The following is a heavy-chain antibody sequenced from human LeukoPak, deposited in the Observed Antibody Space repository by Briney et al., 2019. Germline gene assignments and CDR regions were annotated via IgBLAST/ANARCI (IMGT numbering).Heavy chain of an antibody. CDR1: GYTFPANY. CDR2: INPNSGGS. Sequence: ASVKVSCKASGYTFPANYMHWVRQAPGQGLEWMGWINPNSGGSNCAQKFQGRVTMTRETSISTAYMELSRLSSDDTAVYYCARVQVSDDNWGFFDYWGQGTPVTVSS. J-gene: IGHJ4*02. V-gene: IGHV1-2*02. CDR3: ARVQVSDDNWGFFDY. D-gene: IGHD1-1*01.